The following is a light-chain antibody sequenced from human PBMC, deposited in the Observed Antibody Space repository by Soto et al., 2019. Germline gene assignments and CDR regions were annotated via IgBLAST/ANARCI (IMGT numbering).Light chain of an antibody. CDR3: QHYNNLPPFT. CDR1: QDIRTS. V-gene: IGKV1-33*01. CDR2: GAS. Sequence: DIQMTQSPSSLSASVGARVSITCQASQDIRTSLSWFQHKPGRAPKLLIYGASYLETGVPSRFRGSGSGTDFTFTITSLQPEDIATYYCQHYNNLPPFTFGPGTRVDSK. J-gene: IGKJ3*01.